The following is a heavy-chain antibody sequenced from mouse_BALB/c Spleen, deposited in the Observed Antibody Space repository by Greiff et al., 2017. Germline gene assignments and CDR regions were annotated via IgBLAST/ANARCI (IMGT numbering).Heavy chain of an antibody. CDR1: GFTFSAYY. Sequence: EVQRVASGGGLVKPGGSLKLSCAASGFTFSAYYMYWVRQTPAKRLEWVATISSGGSYTYYPDSVKGRFTISRDNAKNNLYLQMSSLKSEDTAMYYCAREKGHEYDGAWFAYWGQGTLVTVSA. J-gene: IGHJ3*01. V-gene: IGHV5-4*02. CDR2: ISSGGSYT. D-gene: IGHD2-4*01. CDR3: AREKGHEYDGAWFAY.